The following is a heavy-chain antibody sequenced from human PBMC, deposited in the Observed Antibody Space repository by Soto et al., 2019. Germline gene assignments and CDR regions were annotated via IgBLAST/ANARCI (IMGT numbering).Heavy chain of an antibody. V-gene: IGHV4-59*01. CDR1: GGSISSYY. Sequence: SETMPVTCTVSGGSISSYYWSWIRQPPGKGLEWIGYIYYSGSTNYNPSLKSRVTISVDTSKNQFSLKLSSVTAADTAVYYCARDRSSSRWQNWFDRRGQCSPVTVSA. CDR3: ARDRSSSRWQNWFDR. J-gene: IGHJ5*02. D-gene: IGHD6-13*01. CDR2: IYYSGST.